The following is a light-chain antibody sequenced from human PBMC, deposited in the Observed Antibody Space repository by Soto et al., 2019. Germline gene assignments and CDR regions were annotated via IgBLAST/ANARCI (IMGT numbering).Light chain of an antibody. CDR1: QSVSNN. CDR3: QQYNNWPPLT. J-gene: IGKJ4*01. CDR2: GAS. Sequence: EIVMTQSPATLSVSPGERATLSCRASQSVSNNLAWYQQKPGQAPRLLIYGASTRATGIPARFSGSGSGTEFTLTISSLQSEDFAFYYCQQYNNWPPLTFGGGTKVEIK. V-gene: IGKV3D-15*01.